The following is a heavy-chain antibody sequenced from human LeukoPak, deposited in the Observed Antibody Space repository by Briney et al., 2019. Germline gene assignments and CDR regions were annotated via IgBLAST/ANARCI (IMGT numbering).Heavy chain of an antibody. CDR2: FYYTGTT. J-gene: IGHJ5*02. V-gene: IGHV4-59*08. CDR1: GGSISSYY. CDR3: VRGVEH. Sequence: SETLSLTCTVSGGSISSYYWSWIRQPPGKGLEWIGNFYYTGTTSYNPSLKSRVTISVDTSKNHFSLKLSSVTAADTAVYFCVRGVEHWGQGTLVTVSS.